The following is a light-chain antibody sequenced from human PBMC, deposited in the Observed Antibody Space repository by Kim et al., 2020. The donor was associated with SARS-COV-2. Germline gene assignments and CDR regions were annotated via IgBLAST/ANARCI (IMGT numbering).Light chain of an antibody. J-gene: IGLJ2*01. Sequence: QSALTQPASVSGSPGQSITISCTGTSSDVGGYNYVSWYQQHPGTAPKLMIYDVSNRPSGVSNLFSGSKSGNTASLTISGLQAEDEADYYCSSYTSSSIVVFGGGTKLTVL. CDR3: SSYTSSSIVV. CDR2: DVS. CDR1: SSDVGGYNY. V-gene: IGLV2-14*03.